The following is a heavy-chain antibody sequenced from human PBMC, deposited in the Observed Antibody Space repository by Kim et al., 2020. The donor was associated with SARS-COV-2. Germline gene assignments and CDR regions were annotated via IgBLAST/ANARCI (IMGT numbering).Heavy chain of an antibody. V-gene: IGHV4-59*01. Sequence: YTPSLKSRVTISVDTSKNQFSLKLSSVTAADTAVYYCARVMGSGWPYFDYWGQGTLVTVSS. CDR3: ARVMGSGWPYFDY. D-gene: IGHD6-19*01. J-gene: IGHJ4*02.